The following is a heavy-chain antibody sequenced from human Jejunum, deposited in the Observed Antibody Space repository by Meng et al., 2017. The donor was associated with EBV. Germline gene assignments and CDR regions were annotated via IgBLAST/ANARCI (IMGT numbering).Heavy chain of an antibody. CDR1: GDSISSSTYY. V-gene: IGHV4-39*07. J-gene: IGHJ5*02. D-gene: IGHD1-26*01. CDR2: FHNRETS. Sequence: QLQLQESGPGLAKPSETLSLTCTVSGDSISSSTYYWVWIRQPPGKGLEWIGSFHNRETSIYSPSLMSRATISVDTSNSQFSLKLNSVTAADTAIYYCTRGSTGAFNAWGQGILVTVSS. CDR3: TRGSTGAFNA.